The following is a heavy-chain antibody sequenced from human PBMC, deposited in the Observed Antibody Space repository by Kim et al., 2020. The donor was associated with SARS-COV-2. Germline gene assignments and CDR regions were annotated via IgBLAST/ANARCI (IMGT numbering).Heavy chain of an antibody. D-gene: IGHD5-18*01. V-gene: IGHV3-15*01. Sequence: GGSLRLSCVASGVTFTNAWMSWVRRAPGKGLEWIGHIKSKADGGTTDCAAPVKGRFSISRDDSTNTLYLQMNSLKSEDTAVYYCATRPRPYFDVAMDNLDFWGQGTLVTASS. CDR3: ATRPRPYFDVAMDNLDF. CDR1: GVTFTNAW. CDR2: IKSKADGGTT. J-gene: IGHJ4*02.